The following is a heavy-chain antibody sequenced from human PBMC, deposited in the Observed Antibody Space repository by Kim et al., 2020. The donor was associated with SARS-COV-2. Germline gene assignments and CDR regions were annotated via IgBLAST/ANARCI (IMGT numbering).Heavy chain of an antibody. D-gene: IGHD4-17*01. CDR1: GGSISSYY. CDR3: ARELTYGDYGYFDL. CDR2: IYTSGST. V-gene: IGHV4-4*07. J-gene: IGHJ2*01. Sequence: SETLSLTCTVSGGSISSYYWSWIRQPAGKGLEWIGRIYTSGSTNYNPSLKSRVTMSVDTSKNQFSLKLSSVTAADTAVYYCARELTYGDYGYFDLWGRGTLVTVSS.